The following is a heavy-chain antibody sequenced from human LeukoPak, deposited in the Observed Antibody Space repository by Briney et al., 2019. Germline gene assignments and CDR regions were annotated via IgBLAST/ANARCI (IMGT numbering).Heavy chain of an antibody. CDR1: GFTVSSNY. D-gene: IGHD1-26*01. V-gene: IGHV3-66*01. CDR2: IYSGGNT. CDR3: AVSRIVGAVDVFDM. J-gene: IGHJ3*02. Sequence: GGSLRLSCAASGFTVSSNYMSWVRQAPGKGLEWVSVIYSGGNTYYADSVKGRFTISRDNSKNTVSLQMNSLRDEDAAVYFCAVSRIVGAVDVFDMWGQGTMVTVSS.